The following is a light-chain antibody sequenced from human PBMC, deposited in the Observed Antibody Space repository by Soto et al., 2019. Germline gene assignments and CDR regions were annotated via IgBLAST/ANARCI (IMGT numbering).Light chain of an antibody. CDR1: QSISSW. CDR3: QHYETYPA. J-gene: IGKJ1*01. Sequence: DIQMTQSPSTLSASVGDSVTIACRASQSISSWLAWYQQKPGIAPKLLISDASSLESGVPSRFSGSGSGTEFTRTSSSLQPDDVATYYCQHYETYPAFGQGTKVEIK. V-gene: IGKV1-5*01. CDR2: DAS.